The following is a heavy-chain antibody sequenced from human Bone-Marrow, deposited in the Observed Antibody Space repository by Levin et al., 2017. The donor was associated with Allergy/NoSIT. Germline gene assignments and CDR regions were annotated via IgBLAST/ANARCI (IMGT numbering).Heavy chain of an antibody. CDR1: GFSFSDHF. J-gene: IGHJ3*02. Sequence: GGSLRLSCAASGFSFSDHFMEWVRQAPGKGLEWVGRIRKKANSYSTGYAASVRGRFIISRDDSKSSLYLQMHRLKSEDTAVYYCARVLDYFDSSGYSVDDFDSWGQGTMVIVSS. D-gene: IGHD3-22*01. V-gene: IGHV3-72*01. CDR3: ARVLDYFDSSGYSVDDFDS. CDR2: IRKKANSYST.